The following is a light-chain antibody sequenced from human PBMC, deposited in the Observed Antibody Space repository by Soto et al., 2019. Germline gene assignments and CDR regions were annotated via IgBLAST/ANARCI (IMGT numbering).Light chain of an antibody. CDR1: QTVRSK. Sequence: EIVMTQSPASMSSSPGEIVTLSCRASQTVRSKLAWYQHKPGKAPRLLIYDTSNRATGIPARFSGSGSGTDFTLTISSLEPEDFAMYYCQQYGSSPWTFGQGTKVDIK. CDR2: DTS. CDR3: QQYGSSPWT. J-gene: IGKJ1*01. V-gene: IGKV3-11*01.